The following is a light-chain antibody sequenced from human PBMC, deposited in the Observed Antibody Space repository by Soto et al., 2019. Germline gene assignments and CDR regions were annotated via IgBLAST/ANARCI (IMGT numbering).Light chain of an antibody. CDR3: QQRSNWPPWT. CDR1: RSAGNY. CDR2: DAS. Sequence: EIVLTQSPATLSLSPGERATLSCRASRSAGNYFAWYQQKLGQAPRLLIYDASNRATGIPARFSGSGSGTDFTLTISSLEPEDFAVYYCQQRSNWPPWTFGQGTKVDIK. V-gene: IGKV3-11*01. J-gene: IGKJ1*01.